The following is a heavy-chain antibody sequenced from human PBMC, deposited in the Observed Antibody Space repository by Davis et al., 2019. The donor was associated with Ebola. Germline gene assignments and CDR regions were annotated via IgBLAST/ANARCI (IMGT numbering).Heavy chain of an antibody. CDR3: ARDRIAVAVNPSYFQH. CDR2: ISSSSSTI. CDR1: GFTFSSYS. Sequence: GGSLRLSCAASGFTFSSYSMNWVRQAPGKGLEWVSYISSSSSTIYYADSVKGRFTISRDNAKNSLYLQMNSLRAEDTAVYYCARDRIAVAVNPSYFQHWGQGTLFTVSS. J-gene: IGHJ1*01. D-gene: IGHD6-19*01. V-gene: IGHV3-48*04.